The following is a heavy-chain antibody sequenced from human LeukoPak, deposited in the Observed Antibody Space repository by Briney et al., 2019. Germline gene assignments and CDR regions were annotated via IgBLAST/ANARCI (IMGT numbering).Heavy chain of an antibody. V-gene: IGHV4-39*07. D-gene: IGHD3-10*01. CDR2: IYHSGST. Sequence: SETLSLTCSVSGDSISSSTYYWGWIRQPPGKGLEWIGTIYHSGSTYYNPSLKSRVTISVDRSKNQFSLKLSSVTAADTAVYYCARNTYYYGSGSYGAFDIWGQGTMVTVSS. J-gene: IGHJ3*02. CDR1: GDSISSSTYY. CDR3: ARNTYYYGSGSYGAFDI.